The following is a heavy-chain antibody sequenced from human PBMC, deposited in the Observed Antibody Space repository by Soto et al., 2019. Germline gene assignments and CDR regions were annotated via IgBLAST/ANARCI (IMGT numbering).Heavy chain of an antibody. CDR3: AKFHGSGTYYNFPDY. Sequence: PGGSLRLSCAASGFTFSTYAMSWVRQAPGKGLEWVSTISDSGGSTYYAASVKGRFTISGDNSKNTLYLLMNSLSAEDTALYYCAKFHGSGTYYNFPDYWGQGTLVTVSS. J-gene: IGHJ4*02. D-gene: IGHD3-10*01. V-gene: IGHV3-23*01. CDR2: ISDSGGST. CDR1: GFTFSTYA.